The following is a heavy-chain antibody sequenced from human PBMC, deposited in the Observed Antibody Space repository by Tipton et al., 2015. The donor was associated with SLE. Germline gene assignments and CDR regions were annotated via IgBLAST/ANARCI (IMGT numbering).Heavy chain of an antibody. Sequence: GSLRLSCTASGFTFSNYAINWVRQAPGKGLEWVSAISGSSGRPYHAVSVKGRFTISRDNSKNTVYLQMNSLRAEDTAVYYCAKKARVVVVAATDYWGQGTLVTVSS. D-gene: IGHD2-15*01. CDR1: GFTFSNYA. J-gene: IGHJ4*02. CDR2: ISGSSGRP. V-gene: IGHV3-23*01. CDR3: AKKARVVVVAATDY.